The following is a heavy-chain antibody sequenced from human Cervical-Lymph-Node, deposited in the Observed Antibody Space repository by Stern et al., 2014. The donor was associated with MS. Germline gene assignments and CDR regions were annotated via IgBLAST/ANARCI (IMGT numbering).Heavy chain of an antibody. CDR1: GCSISSAGYY. V-gene: IGHV4-31*03. D-gene: IGHD3-16*01. J-gene: IGHJ4*02. CDR2: IHYSGST. Sequence: QVQLQESGPGLVKPSQTLSLTCTVSGCSISSAGYYWSWIRQHPGKGLEWIGYIHYSGSTYYNPSLKSRGTISVDTSKNQFSLKLSSVTAADTALYYCARSDRLWGSFDYWGQGSLVTVSS. CDR3: ARSDRLWGSFDY.